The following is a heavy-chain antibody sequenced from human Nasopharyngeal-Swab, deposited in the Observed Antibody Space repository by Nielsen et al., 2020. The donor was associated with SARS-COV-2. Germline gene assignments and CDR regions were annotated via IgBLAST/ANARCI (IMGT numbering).Heavy chain of an antibody. Sequence: SETLSLTCTVSGGSISSYYWTWIRQPAGKGLEWIGRIYTSGSTNYNPSLKSRVSMSVDTSKNQFSLKLSSVTAADMAVYYWARGSLAAIPRSSWYFDYWGQGTLVTVSS. CDR2: IYTSGST. D-gene: IGHD6-13*01. J-gene: IGHJ4*02. V-gene: IGHV4-4*07. CDR3: ARGSLAAIPRSSWYFDY. CDR1: GGSISSYY.